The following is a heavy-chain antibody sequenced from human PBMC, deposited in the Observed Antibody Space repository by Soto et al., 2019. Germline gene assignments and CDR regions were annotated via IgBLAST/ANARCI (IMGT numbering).Heavy chain of an antibody. CDR3: AWYYYDSSGYYLFDY. CDR2: MNPNSGNT. CDR1: GYTFTSYD. V-gene: IGHV1-8*01. J-gene: IGHJ4*02. D-gene: IGHD3-22*01. Sequence: ASVKVSCKASGYTFTSYDINWVRQATGQGLEWMGWMNPNSGNTGYAQKFQGRVTMTRNTSISTAYMELSSLRSEDTAVYYCAWYYYDSSGYYLFDYWGQGTLVTVSS.